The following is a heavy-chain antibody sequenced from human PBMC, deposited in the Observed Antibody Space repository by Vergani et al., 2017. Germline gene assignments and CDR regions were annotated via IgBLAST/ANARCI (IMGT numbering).Heavy chain of an antibody. CDR2: IIPIFGTA. D-gene: IGHD6-19*01. CDR3: AGELAVAGVGRQGSTGYFDY. Sequence: QVQLVQSGAEVKKPGSSVKVSCKASGGTFSSYAISWVRQAPGQGLEWMGGIIPIFGTANYAQKFQGRVTITADESASTAYMELSSMRSEETGGYCCAGELAVAGVGRQGSTGYFDYGGQGTLVTVSS. J-gene: IGHJ4*02. V-gene: IGHV1-69*01. CDR1: GGTFSSYA.